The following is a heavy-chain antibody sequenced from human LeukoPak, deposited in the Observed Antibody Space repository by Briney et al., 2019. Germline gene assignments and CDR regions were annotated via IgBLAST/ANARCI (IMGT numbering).Heavy chain of an antibody. Sequence: GGSLRLSCAASGFTFSSYSMNWVRQAPGKGLEWVSSISSSSSYIYYADSVKGRFTISRDNAKNSLYLQMNSLRAEDTAVYYCARVPAKYYYDSSGSWGQGTLVTVSS. J-gene: IGHJ4*02. CDR1: GFTFSSYS. D-gene: IGHD3-22*01. V-gene: IGHV3-21*01. CDR3: ARVPAKYYYDSSGS. CDR2: ISSSSSYI.